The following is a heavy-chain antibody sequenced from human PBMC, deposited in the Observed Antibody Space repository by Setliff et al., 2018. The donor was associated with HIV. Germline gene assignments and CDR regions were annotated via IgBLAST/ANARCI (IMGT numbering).Heavy chain of an antibody. CDR2: IYTSGST. V-gene: IGHV4-61*02. CDR1: GDSINSGNYY. D-gene: IGHD5-12*01. Sequence: SETLSLTCTVSGDSINSGNYYWSWIRQHPGKGLEWIGRIYTSGSTKYNPSLKSRVTMSVDTSKNQFSLKLSSVTAADTAVYYCARGVFSGYDKGIDYWGQGTLVTVSS. J-gene: IGHJ4*02. CDR3: ARGVFSGYDKGIDY.